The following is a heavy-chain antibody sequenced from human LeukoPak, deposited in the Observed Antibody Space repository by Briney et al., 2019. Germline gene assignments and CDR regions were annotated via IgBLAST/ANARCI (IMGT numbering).Heavy chain of an antibody. J-gene: IGHJ4*02. V-gene: IGHV3-53*01. Sequence: YTGGGRYYADSVRGRFTISRDTSKNMVFLQMNSLRVEDTAVYYCARARGYYDSSGYLDWGQGTLVTVSS. D-gene: IGHD3-22*01. CDR3: ARARGYYDSSGYLD. CDR2: YTGGGR.